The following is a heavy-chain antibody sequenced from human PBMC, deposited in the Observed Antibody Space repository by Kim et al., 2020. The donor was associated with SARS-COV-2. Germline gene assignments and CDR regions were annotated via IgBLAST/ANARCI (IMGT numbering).Heavy chain of an antibody. V-gene: IGHV3-23*01. CDR2: ISGSGSET. D-gene: IGHD6-19*01. CDR1: GFTFNNYA. CDR3: ARRLAGTVRADS. J-gene: IGHJ4*02. Sequence: GGSLRLSCTGSGFTFNNYAVSWVRQAPGKGLEWVSAISGSGSETFYADSVKGRFTISRDNSRNTLYLQMTSLRTEDTAVYYCARRLAGTVRADSWGQGPLVTVSS.